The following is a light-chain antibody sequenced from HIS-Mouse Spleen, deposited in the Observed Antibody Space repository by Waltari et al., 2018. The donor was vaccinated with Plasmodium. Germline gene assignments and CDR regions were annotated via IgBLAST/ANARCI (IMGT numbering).Light chain of an antibody. V-gene: IGKV1-5*03. CDR2: KAS. J-gene: IGKJ2*01. Sequence: DIQMTQSPSTLSASVGDRVTITCRASQSISSWLAWYQQKPGKAPTHLIYKASSLESGVPARFSGSGSGTEFTLTISSLQPDDFATYYCQQYNSYSYTFGQGTKLEIK. CDR3: QQYNSYSYT. CDR1: QSISSW.